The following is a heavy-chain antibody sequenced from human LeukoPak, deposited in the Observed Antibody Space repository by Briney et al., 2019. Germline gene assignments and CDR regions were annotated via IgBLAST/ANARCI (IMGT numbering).Heavy chain of an antibody. D-gene: IGHD3-10*01. V-gene: IGHV3-20*01. CDR3: ARVTEYGSGSRYAFDI. CDR2: INWNGGST. J-gene: IGHJ3*02. Sequence: SGGSLRLSCAASGCTFDNYGMSWVRQAPGNGLEWVSGINWNGGSTGYAAPVKGRFTISSANAKNFLYLQMNMLRAEATALYHCARVTEYGSGSRYAFDIWGQGTMVTVSS. CDR1: GCTFDNYG.